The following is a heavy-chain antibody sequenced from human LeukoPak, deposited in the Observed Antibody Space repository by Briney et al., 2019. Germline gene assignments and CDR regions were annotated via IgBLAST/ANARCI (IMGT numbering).Heavy chain of an antibody. Sequence: GSLRLSCAASGFTFSSYAMGWVRQAPGKGLEWVSAISGSGGSTYYADSVKGRFTISRDNSKNTLYLQMNSLRAEDTAVYYCAKDPTYYGDYEGYWGQGTLVTVSS. J-gene: IGHJ4*02. V-gene: IGHV3-23*01. D-gene: IGHD4-17*01. CDR3: AKDPTYYGDYEGY. CDR1: GFTFSSYA. CDR2: ISGSGGST.